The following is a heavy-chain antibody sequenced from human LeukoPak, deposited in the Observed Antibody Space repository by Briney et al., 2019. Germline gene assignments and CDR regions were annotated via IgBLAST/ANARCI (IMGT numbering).Heavy chain of an antibody. V-gene: IGHV4-4*09. CDR1: GGSISSYY. CDR2: IYTSGST. J-gene: IGHJ5*02. CDR3: ARHRRYCSTTSCAAWFDP. D-gene: IGHD2-2*01. Sequence: RAWETLSLTFTVPGGSISSYYWSWIRQPPGKGLEWIGSIYTSGSTNYNPSLKSQVTISVDTSKNQFSLKLSSVTAADTAVYYCARHRRYCSTTSCAAWFDPWGQGTLVTVSS.